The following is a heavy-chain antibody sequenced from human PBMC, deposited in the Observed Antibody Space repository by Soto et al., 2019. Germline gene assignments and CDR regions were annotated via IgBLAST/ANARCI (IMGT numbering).Heavy chain of an antibody. D-gene: IGHD2-21*02. CDR1: GFSLNTGGLG. Sequence: QITLKESGPTLVKPTQTLTLTCTFSGFSLNTGGLGVGWIRQPPGKALEWLALIYWDNYKRYSPSLKSRLTNTKDTSKTQVVLTMTNMDPVDAATYYCVHSRCGGDCLQSYSSHYYYGMDVWGQGTTVTVSS. CDR3: VHSRCGGDCLQSYSSHYYYGMDV. V-gene: IGHV2-5*02. CDR2: IYWDNYK. J-gene: IGHJ6*02.